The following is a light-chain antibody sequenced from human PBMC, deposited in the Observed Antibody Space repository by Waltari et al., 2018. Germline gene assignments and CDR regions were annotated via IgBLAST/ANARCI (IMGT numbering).Light chain of an antibody. Sequence: QSVLNQSPSMSETPGQRVIISCSGSSSNIGNNYVYWYQHFPGMAPKLVMFKNSQRPSGVPDRFSGSSYGTSASLAISGLRSEDEADYYCATWDDSLSGVVFGGGTRLTVL. V-gene: IGLV1-47*01. J-gene: IGLJ2*01. CDR3: ATWDDSLSGVV. CDR2: KNS. CDR1: SSNIGNNY.